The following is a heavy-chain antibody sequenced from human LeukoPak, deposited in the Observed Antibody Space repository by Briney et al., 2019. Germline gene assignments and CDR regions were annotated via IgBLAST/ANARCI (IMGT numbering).Heavy chain of an antibody. Sequence: PSETLSLTCAAYGGSFSGYYWSWIRQPPGKGLEWIGEINHSGSTNYNPSLKSRVTISVDTSKNQFSLKLSSVTAADTAVYYCARVVGQFDPWGQGTLVTVSS. CDR2: INHSGST. V-gene: IGHV4-34*01. CDR1: GGSFSGYY. J-gene: IGHJ5*02. D-gene: IGHD2-15*01. CDR3: ARVVGQFDP.